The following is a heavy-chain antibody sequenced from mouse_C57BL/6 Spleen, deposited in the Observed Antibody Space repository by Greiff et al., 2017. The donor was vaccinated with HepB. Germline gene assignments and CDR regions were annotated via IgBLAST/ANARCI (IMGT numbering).Heavy chain of an antibody. D-gene: IGHD1-1*01. CDR2: IYPGDGDT. CDR1: GYAFSSYW. V-gene: IGHV1-80*01. J-gene: IGHJ3*01. CDR3: ARWRDYYGRDWFAY. Sequence: VQLQQSGAELVKPGASVKISCKASGYAFSSYWMNWVKQRPGKGLEWIGQIYPGDGDTNYNGKFKGKATLTADKSSSTAYMQLSSLTSEDSAVYFCARWRDYYGRDWFAYWGQGTLVTVSA.